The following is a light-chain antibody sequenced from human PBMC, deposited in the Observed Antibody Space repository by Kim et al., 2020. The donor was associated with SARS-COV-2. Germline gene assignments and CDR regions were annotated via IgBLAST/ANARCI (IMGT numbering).Light chain of an antibody. CDR1: QDISNY. J-gene: IGKJ1*01. Sequence: DIQMTQSPSSLSASVGDRVTITCRASQDISNYLAWFQLKPGKAPKLLIYAASALQPGVPSRFSGSGSGADFTLTVTSLQPEDVATCYCQRCDSAPWTFGQGPKVDIK. CDR2: AAS. CDR3: QRCDSAPWT. V-gene: IGKV1-27*01.